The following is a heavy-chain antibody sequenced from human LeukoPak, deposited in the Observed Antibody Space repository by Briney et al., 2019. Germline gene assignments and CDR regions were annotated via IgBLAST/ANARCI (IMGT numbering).Heavy chain of an antibody. CDR3: ARSSAYLGAPLYYGMDV. D-gene: IGHD1-26*01. J-gene: IGHJ6*02. V-gene: IGHV4-59*08. CDR2: IHSSGST. Sequence: SETLSLTCTVSGGSISDYYWTWIRQPPGKGLEWIAYIHSSGSTNYNPSLKSRVTISVDTSKNQFSLKLSSVTAADTAVYYCARSSAYLGAPLYYGMDVWGQGTTVTVSS. CDR1: GGSISDYY.